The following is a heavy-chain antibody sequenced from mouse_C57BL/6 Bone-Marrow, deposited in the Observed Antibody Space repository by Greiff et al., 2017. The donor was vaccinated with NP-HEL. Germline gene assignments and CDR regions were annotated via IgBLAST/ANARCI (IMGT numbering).Heavy chain of an antibody. D-gene: IGHD1-1*02. CDR3: ARSLYGYYFDY. CDR1: GYAFSSSW. CDR2: IYPGDGDT. V-gene: IGHV1-82*01. Sequence: VQLQQSGPELVKPGASVKISCKASGYAFSSSWMNWVKQRPGKGLEWIGRIYPGDGDTNYNGKFKGKATLTADKSSSTAYMQLSSLTSEDSAVYFCARSLYGYYFDYWGQGTTLTVSS. J-gene: IGHJ2*01.